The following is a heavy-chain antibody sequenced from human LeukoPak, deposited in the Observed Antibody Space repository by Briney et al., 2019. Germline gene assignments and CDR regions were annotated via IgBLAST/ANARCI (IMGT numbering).Heavy chain of an antibody. Sequence: SETLSLTCAVYGGSFSGYYWSWIRQPPGKGLEWIGEINHSGSTNYNPSLKSRVTISVDTSKNQFSLKLSSVTAADTAVYYCARLRIAARXXXGDYWGQGTLVTVSS. CDR2: INHSGST. V-gene: IGHV4-34*01. CDR1: GGSFSGYY. J-gene: IGHJ4*02. D-gene: IGHD6-6*01. CDR3: ARLRIAARXXXGDY.